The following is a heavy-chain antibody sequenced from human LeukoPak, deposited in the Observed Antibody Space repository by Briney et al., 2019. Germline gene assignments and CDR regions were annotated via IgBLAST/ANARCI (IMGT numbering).Heavy chain of an antibody. J-gene: IGHJ6*02. Sequence: PSETLSLTCTVSGGSISSSSYYWGWIRQPPGKGLEWIGSIYYSGSTYYNPSLKSRVTISVDTSKNQFSLKLSSVTAADTAVYYCARDSGSYILFYYYYGMDVWGQGTTVTVSS. CDR2: IYYSGST. CDR1: GGSISSSSYY. D-gene: IGHD1-26*01. V-gene: IGHV4-39*07. CDR3: ARDSGSYILFYYYYGMDV.